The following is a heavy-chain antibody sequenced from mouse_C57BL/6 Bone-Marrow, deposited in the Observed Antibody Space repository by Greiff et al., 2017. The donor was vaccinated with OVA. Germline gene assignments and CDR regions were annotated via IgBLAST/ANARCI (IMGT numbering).Heavy chain of an antibody. CDR2: FHPYNDDT. CDR3: ARLTPIRHYYAMDY. Sequence: VQLQQSGAELVKPGASVKMSCKASGYTFTTYPIEWMKQNHGKSLEWIGNFHPYNDDTKYNEKFKGKATLTVEKSSSTAYMQLSSLTSEDSAVYYCARLTPIRHYYAMDYWGQGTSVTVSS. V-gene: IGHV1-47*01. CDR1: GYTFTTYP. J-gene: IGHJ4*01. D-gene: IGHD6-1*01.